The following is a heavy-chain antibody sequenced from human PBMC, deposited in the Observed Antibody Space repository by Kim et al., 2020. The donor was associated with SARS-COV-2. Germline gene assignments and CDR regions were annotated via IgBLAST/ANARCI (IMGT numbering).Heavy chain of an antibody. CDR1: GFTFSSYA. CDR2: ISTSGGHT. CDR3: AKVPSNRVATPESYFGVDV. J-gene: IGHJ6*02. V-gene: IGHV3-23*01. Sequence: GGSLRLSCAASGFTFSSYAMNWVRQAPGKGLEWVSIISTSGGHTYYADSVVDRFTISRDNSKNTLYLQMNSLRAEDTAVYYCAKVPSNRVATPESYFGVDVWGRGTTVTVSS. D-gene: IGHD5-12*01.